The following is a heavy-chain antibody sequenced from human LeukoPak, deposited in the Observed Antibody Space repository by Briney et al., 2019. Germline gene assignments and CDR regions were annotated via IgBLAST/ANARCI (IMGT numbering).Heavy chain of an antibody. Sequence: SETLSLTCTVSGASVSRGQSYWSWIRQPAGKGLEWIGRIYSSGGTSYNPSLKSRVIISVDTSKNQFSLNLSSVTAADTAVYYCAKGEWLTNYFDSWGQGSLVAVSS. CDR2: IYSSGGT. CDR3: AKGEWLTNYFDS. J-gene: IGHJ4*02. CDR1: GASVSRGQSY. D-gene: IGHD3-3*01. V-gene: IGHV4-61*02.